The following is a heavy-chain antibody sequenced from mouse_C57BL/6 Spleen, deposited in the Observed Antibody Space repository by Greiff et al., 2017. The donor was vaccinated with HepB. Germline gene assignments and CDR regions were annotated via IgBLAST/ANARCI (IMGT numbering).Heavy chain of an antibody. J-gene: IGHJ4*01. D-gene: IGHD2-5*01. Sequence: QVQLQQPGAELVMPGASVKLSCKASGYTFTSYWMHWVKQRPGQGLEWIGEIDPSDSYTNYNQKFKGKSTWTVDKSSSTAYMQLSSLPSEDSAVYYCARTAEYSNSYAMDYWGQGTSVTVSS. V-gene: IGHV1-69*01. CDR3: ARTAEYSNSYAMDY. CDR1: GYTFTSYW. CDR2: IDPSDSYT.